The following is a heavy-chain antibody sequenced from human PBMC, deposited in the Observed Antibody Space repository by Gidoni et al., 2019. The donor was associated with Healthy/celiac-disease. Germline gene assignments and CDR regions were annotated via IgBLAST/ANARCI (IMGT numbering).Heavy chain of an antibody. CDR2: IYHSGST. CDR3: AKLVGATYYFDY. CDR1: GYSISSGYY. V-gene: IGHV4-38-2*02. D-gene: IGHD1-26*01. J-gene: IGHJ4*02. Sequence: QVQLQESGPGLVKPSETLSLTCTVSGYSISSGYYWGWIRQPPGKGLEWIGSIYHSGSTYYNPSLKSRVTISVDTSKNQFSLKLSSVTAADTAVYYCAKLVGATYYFDYWGQGTLVTVSS.